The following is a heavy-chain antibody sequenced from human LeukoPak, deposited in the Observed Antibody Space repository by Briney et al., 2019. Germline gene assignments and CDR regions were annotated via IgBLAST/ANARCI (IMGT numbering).Heavy chain of an antibody. CDR2: IYTTGST. CDR3: ARVGEPPAMRGYTIDI. V-gene: IGHV4-4*07. D-gene: IGHD2-2*01. CDR1: GGSISGYY. Sequence: SETLSLTCTVSGGSISGYYWSWIRQPAGNRLEWIGRIYTTGSTNYNPSLKGRVTMSVDTSNNQISLNMNSLTAADTAVYFCARVGEPPAMRGYTIDIWGQGTMVTVSS. J-gene: IGHJ3*02.